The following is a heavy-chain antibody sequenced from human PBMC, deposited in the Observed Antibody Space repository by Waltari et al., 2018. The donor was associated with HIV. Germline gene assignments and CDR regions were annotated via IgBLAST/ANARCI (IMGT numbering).Heavy chain of an antibody. D-gene: IGHD3-3*01. V-gene: IGHV4-59*12. CDR1: GGSFNSYH. J-gene: IGHJ5*02. CDR2: IYYTGRT. Sequence: QVQLQESGPGLVQPSETLSLTCTVSGGSFNSYHWSWIRQPPGKGLEWIGYIYYTGRTNCNPSLKSRVTISVDTSKNQFSLRLRSVTAADTAVYYCARGLFGVGSNWFDPWGQGILVTVSS. CDR3: ARGLFGVGSNWFDP.